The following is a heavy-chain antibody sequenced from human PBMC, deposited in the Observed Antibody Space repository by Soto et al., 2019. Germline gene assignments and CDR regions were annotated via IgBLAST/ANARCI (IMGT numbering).Heavy chain of an antibody. V-gene: IGHV3-23*01. CDR2: ISGSGDST. CDR3: AKDLLLWFGETIPDY. Sequence: PGGSLRLSCAASGFTFSTYAMNWVRQAPGKGLEWVSVISGSGDSTYYADSVKGRFTISRDNSKNTLYLQMNSLRAEDTAVYYCAKDLLLWFGETIPDYWGQGTLVTVSS. CDR1: GFTFSTYA. D-gene: IGHD3-10*01. J-gene: IGHJ4*02.